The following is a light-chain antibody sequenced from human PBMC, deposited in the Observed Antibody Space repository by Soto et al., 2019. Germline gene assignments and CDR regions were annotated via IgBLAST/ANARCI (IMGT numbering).Light chain of an antibody. Sequence: QSVLTQPASVSGSPGQSITISCTGTSSDIGDYNYVSWYQQHPGKAPKLIIYDVSNRPSGVSNRFSGTKSGNTASLTISVFQAEDEADYYCSSYTSSSTHNYVFGTGTKVTVL. CDR2: DVS. J-gene: IGLJ1*01. CDR3: SSYTSSSTHNYV. V-gene: IGLV2-14*01. CDR1: SSDIGDYNY.